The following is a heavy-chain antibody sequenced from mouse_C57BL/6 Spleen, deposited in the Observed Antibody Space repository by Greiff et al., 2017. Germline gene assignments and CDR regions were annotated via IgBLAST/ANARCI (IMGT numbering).Heavy chain of an antibody. Sequence: DVHLVESGGGLVKPGGSLKLSCAASGFTFSDYGMHWVRQAPEKGLEWVAYISSGSSTIYYADTVQGRFTISRDNAKNTLFLQMTSLRSEDTAMYYCARIYRNYFDYWGQGTTLTVSS. J-gene: IGHJ2*01. CDR1: GFTFSDYG. V-gene: IGHV5-17*01. CDR3: ARIYRNYFDY. D-gene: IGHD2-1*01. CDR2: ISSGSSTI.